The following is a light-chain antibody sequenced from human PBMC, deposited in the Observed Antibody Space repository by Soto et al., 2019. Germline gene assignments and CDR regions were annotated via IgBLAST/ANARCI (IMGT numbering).Light chain of an antibody. CDR2: KAS. CDR3: QQFYRYPWT. V-gene: IGKV1-5*03. Sequence: DIQMTQSPSPLSASVGDRVTITCRASQSVDTCLAWYQQKPGKAPHLLIYKASSLETGVTSRFSGSGSVTEFTLTISTLQPDDFATYYCQQFYRYPWTFGQGTKVEIK. CDR1: QSVDTC. J-gene: IGKJ1*01.